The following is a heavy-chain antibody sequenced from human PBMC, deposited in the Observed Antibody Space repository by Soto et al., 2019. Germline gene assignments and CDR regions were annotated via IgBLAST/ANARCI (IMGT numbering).Heavy chain of an antibody. CDR3: ARDRAQYGMDV. V-gene: IGHV6-1*01. Sequence: QVPLQQSGPRLVKPSQTLSLTCAISGDSVSSKSGAWNWIRQSPSRGLEWLGRTYYRTNWHNDSAVSVRSRIIINPDTSKNHFSLQLHSVTPEDTAVYYCARDRAQYGMDVWGQGTTVTVSS. J-gene: IGHJ6*02. CDR1: GDSVSSKSGA. CDR2: TYYRTNWHN. D-gene: IGHD3-10*01.